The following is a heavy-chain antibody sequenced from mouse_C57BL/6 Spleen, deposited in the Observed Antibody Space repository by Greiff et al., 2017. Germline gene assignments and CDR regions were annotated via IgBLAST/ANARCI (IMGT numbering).Heavy chain of an antibody. J-gene: IGHJ3*01. V-gene: IGHV1-18*01. Sequence: EVQLQQSGPELVKPGASVKIPCKASGYTFTDYNMDWVKQSHGKSLEWIGDINPNNGGTIYNQKFKGKATLTVDKSSSTAYMELRSLTSEDTAVYYCASHYGSGFAYWGQGTLVTVSA. CDR3: ASHYGSGFAY. CDR2: INPNNGGT. CDR1: GYTFTDYN. D-gene: IGHD1-1*01.